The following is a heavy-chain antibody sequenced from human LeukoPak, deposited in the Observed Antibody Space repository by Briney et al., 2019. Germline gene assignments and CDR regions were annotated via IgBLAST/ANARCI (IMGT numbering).Heavy chain of an antibody. CDR1: GGSISSRNSF. CDR3: ARVSRQLVGY. V-gene: IGHV4-39*07. CDR2: IYHAGSK. D-gene: IGHD6-6*01. J-gene: IGHJ4*02. Sequence: SETLSLTCTVSGGSISSRNSFWGWIRQSPGKGLEWIGTIYHAGSKYYNPSLESRFAIYVDTSKNQFSLKLSSVTAADTAVYYCARVSRQLVGYWGQGTLVTVSS.